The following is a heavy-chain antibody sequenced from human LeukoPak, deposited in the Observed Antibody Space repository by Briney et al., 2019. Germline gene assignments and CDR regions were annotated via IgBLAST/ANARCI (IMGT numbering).Heavy chain of an antibody. D-gene: IGHD2/OR15-2a*01. V-gene: IGHV3-21*01. CDR2: ISSSSSYI. CDR3: ARVSDSTKPGY. Sequence: GGSLRLSCAASGFNFSAYTMHWVRQAPGKAPEWVSSISSSSSYIYYADSVKGRFTISRDNAKNSLYLQMNSLRAEDTAVYYCARVSDSTKPGYWGQGTLVTVSS. J-gene: IGHJ4*02. CDR1: GFNFSAYT.